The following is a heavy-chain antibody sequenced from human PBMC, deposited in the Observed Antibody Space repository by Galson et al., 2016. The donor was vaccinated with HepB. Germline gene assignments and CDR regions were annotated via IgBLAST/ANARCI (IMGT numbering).Heavy chain of an antibody. Sequence: SLRLSSAASGFTFSSYGMHWVRQAPGKGLEWVAVIWYDGSNKYYADSVKGRFTISRDNSKNTLYLQMNSLRAEDTAVYYCARDFRNFGLDVWGKGTTITVSS. J-gene: IGHJ6*04. V-gene: IGHV3-33*01. CDR2: IWYDGSNK. CDR1: GFTFSSYG. D-gene: IGHD2/OR15-2a*01. CDR3: ARDFRNFGLDV.